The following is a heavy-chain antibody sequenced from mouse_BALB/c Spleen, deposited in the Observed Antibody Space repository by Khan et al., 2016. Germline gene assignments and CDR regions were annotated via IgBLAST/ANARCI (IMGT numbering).Heavy chain of an antibody. CDR1: GFAFSSYD. D-gene: IGHD2-14*01. J-gene: IGHJ4*01. Sequence: EVELVEPGGGLVKRGGSLKLSCAASGFAFSSYDMSWDRQTPEKRPEWVAYISTGGRHTSYTDTVKGRFTISRDNGNYTLHLQMNSQKSADAGMYYCARHWGDYRCGYAMDYWGQGTSVTVSS. V-gene: IGHV5-12-1*01. CDR3: ARHWGDYRCGYAMDY. CDR2: ISTGGRHT.